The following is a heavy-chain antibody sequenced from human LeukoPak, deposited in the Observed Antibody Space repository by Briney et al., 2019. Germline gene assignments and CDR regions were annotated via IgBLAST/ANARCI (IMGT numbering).Heavy chain of an antibody. Sequence: SVTVSCKASGGTFSSYAISWVRQAPGQGLEWMGRIIPILGIANYAQKFQGRVTITADKSTSTAYMELSSLRSEDTAVYYCAREKEMATILDYWGQGTLVTVSS. D-gene: IGHD5-24*01. CDR2: IIPILGIA. CDR3: AREKEMATILDY. V-gene: IGHV1-69*04. J-gene: IGHJ4*02. CDR1: GGTFSSYA.